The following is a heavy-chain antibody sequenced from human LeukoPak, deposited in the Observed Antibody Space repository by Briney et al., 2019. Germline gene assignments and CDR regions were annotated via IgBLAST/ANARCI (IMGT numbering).Heavy chain of an antibody. CDR1: GYTLTELS. D-gene: IGHD6-13*01. CDR3: AVQQLSRGGFDY. CDR2: FDPEDGET. V-gene: IGHV1-24*01. Sequence: ASVKVSCKVSGYTLTELSMHWVRQAPGKGLEWMGGFDPEDGETIYAQKFQGRVTMTEDTSTDTAYMELSSLRSEDTAVYYCAVQQLSRGGFDYWSQGTLVTVSS. J-gene: IGHJ4*02.